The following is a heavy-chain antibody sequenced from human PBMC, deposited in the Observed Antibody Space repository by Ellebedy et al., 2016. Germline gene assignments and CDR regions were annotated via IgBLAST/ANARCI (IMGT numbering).Heavy chain of an antibody. V-gene: IGHV3-33*01. D-gene: IGHD3-16*02. Sequence: GESLKISCAASGFTFSSYGMHWVRQAPGKGLEWVAVIWYDGSNKYYADSVKGRFTISRDNSKNTLYLQMSSLRSEDTAVYYCARDFISGGVWGSYRDKVFDPWGQGTLVTVSS. CDR3: ARDFISGGVWGSYRDKVFDP. CDR2: IWYDGSNK. J-gene: IGHJ5*02. CDR1: GFTFSSYG.